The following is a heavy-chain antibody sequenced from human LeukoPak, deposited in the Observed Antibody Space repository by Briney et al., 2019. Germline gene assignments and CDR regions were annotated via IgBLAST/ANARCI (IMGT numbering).Heavy chain of an antibody. V-gene: IGHV3-23*01. Sequence: GGSLRLSCAASGFTFSSYAMSWVRQAPGKGLEWVSAISGSGGSTYYADSVKGRFTISRDNSKNTLYLQVNSLRAEDTAVYYCAKALSYGSGSYYMLTSDYWGQGTLVTVSS. CDR2: ISGSGGST. CDR1: GFTFSSYA. CDR3: AKALSYGSGSYYMLTSDY. J-gene: IGHJ4*02. D-gene: IGHD3-10*01.